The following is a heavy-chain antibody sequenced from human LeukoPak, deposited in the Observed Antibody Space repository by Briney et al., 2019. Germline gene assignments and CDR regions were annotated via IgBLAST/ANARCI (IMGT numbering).Heavy chain of an antibody. D-gene: IGHD3-22*01. V-gene: IGHV3-74*01. CDR3: ARDSDVITAVFDY. Sequence: GGSLRLSCAASKFSFSSYWMHWVRQAPGKGLVWVSRINSDGSRTNYADSVKGRFTISRDNSKNTLYLQMNSLRAEDTAVYYCARDSDVITAVFDYWGQGTLVTVSS. CDR2: INSDGSRT. CDR1: KFSFSSYW. J-gene: IGHJ4*02.